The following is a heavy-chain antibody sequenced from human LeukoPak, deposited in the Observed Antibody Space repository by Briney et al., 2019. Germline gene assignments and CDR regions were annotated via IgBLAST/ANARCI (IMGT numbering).Heavy chain of an antibody. V-gene: IGHV3-7*01. CDR2: IKEDGHEK. Sequence: GGSLRLSCAGSGFTFSSHWMGWVRQAPGKGLEWLANIKEDGHEKYYVDSVQGRFTISRDNAKNSLFLQMDSLRAEDTAVYFCARHGYYVFDYWGQGTLVTVTS. CDR3: ARHGYYVFDY. J-gene: IGHJ4*02. CDR1: GFTFSSHW. D-gene: IGHD4-17*01.